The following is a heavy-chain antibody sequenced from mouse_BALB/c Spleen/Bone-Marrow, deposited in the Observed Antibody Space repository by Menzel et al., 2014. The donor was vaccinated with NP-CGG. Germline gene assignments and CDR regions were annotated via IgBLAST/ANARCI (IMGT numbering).Heavy chain of an antibody. CDR3: ANYYYGSSVFAY. Sequence: EVQLQESGAELVKPGASVRLSCTASGFNIKDTYMHWVKQRPEQGLEWIGRIGPANGNTKYDPKFQGKATITADTSSNTAYLQLSSLTSEDTAVYYCANYYYGSSVFAYWGQGTLVTVSA. V-gene: IGHV14-3*02. J-gene: IGHJ3*01. CDR1: GFNIKDTY. CDR2: IGPANGNT. D-gene: IGHD1-1*01.